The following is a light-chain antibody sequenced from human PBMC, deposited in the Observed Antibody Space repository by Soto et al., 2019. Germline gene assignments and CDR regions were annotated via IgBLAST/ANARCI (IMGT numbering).Light chain of an antibody. CDR3: QQYNSYSVYT. CDR1: QSISSW. Sequence: DIQMTQSPSTLSASVGDRVTITWRASQSISSWLAWYQQKPGKAPKLLIYDASSLESGVPSRFSGSGSGTEFTLTISSLQPDDFATYYCQQYNSYSVYTFGQGTKLEIK. CDR2: DAS. V-gene: IGKV1-5*01. J-gene: IGKJ2*01.